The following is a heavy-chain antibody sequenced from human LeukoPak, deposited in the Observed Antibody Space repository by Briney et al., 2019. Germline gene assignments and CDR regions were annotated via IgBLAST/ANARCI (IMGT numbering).Heavy chain of an antibody. V-gene: IGHV1-46*01. D-gene: IGHD3-22*01. Sequence: ASVKVSCKASGYTFTSYYMHWVRQAPGQGLEWMGIINPSGGSTSYAQKFQGRVTMTRDTSTSTVYMEPSSLRSEDTAVYYCARDLTVPANYYDSSGPLGMDVWGQGTTVTVSS. CDR2: INPSGGST. CDR3: ARDLTVPANYYDSSGPLGMDV. J-gene: IGHJ6*02. CDR1: GYTFTSYY.